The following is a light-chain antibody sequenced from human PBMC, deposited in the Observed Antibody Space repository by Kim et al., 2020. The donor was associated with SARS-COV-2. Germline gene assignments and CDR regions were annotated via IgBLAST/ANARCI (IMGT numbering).Light chain of an antibody. CDR2: TDL. Sequence: PGKTATVTCEVNNLGRKSVYWYQHMTGQAPLLVFYTDLDRPSGILERFSGSNSGNTATLTISRVEAGDEADYYCQVWDSTIDHYVFGTGTKVTVL. V-gene: IGLV3-21*03. J-gene: IGLJ1*01. CDR1: NLGRKS. CDR3: QVWDSTIDHYV.